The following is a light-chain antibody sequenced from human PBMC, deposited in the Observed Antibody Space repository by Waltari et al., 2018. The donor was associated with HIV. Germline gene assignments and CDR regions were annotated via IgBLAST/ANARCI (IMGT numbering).Light chain of an antibody. CDR3: AAWDDTRSGWI. Sequence: QSVLTQTPSASGTPGQRVPMSCSGSTSDLGNHYVYWFQQFPGTPPKVLIYKNEQRPSGVSDRFSASKSGTSASRAISGLRTEDESDFYCAAWDDTRSGWIFGGGTKLTVL. CDR1: TSDLGNHY. J-gene: IGLJ2*01. V-gene: IGLV1-47*01. CDR2: KNE.